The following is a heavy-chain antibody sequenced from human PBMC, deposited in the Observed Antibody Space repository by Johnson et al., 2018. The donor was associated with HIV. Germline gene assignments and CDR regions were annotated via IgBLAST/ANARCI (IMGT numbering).Heavy chain of an antibody. J-gene: IGHJ3*02. D-gene: IGHD1-26*01. CDR1: GFTFSDYY. Sequence: QVQLVESGGGLVKPGGSLRLSCAASGFTFSDYYMSWIRQAPGKGLEWVSYISRGGSSASVIYYADSVRGRFTIPRENAKNSVYLQMNSLRSDDTAVYYCARVPPWALGATGWLDAFDIWGQGTMVTVSS. CDR2: ISRGGSSASVI. CDR3: ARVPPWALGATGWLDAFDI. V-gene: IGHV3-11*04.